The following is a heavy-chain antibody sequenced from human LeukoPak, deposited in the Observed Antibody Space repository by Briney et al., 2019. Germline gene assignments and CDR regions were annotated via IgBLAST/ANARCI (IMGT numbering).Heavy chain of an antibody. D-gene: IGHD3-22*01. CDR3: ARGDSSGYLFDY. CDR2: INPSGGST. CDR1: GYTFTSYY. V-gene: IGHV1-46*01. Sequence: ASVKVSCKASGYTFTSYYMHWVRQAPGQGLEWLGIINPSGGSTSYAQKFQGRVTMTRDTSTSTAYMELSSLRSEDTAVYYCARGDSSGYLFDYWGQGTLVTVSS. J-gene: IGHJ4*02.